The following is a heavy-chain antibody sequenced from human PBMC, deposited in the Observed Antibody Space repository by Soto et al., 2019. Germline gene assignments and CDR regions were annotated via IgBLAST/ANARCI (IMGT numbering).Heavy chain of an antibody. CDR2: IYWNDDK. CDR3: ARGLATLPVFAFDI. Sequence: SGPTLVNPTQTLTLTCTLSGISLSTSGVGLGWIRQTPGKALEWLALIYWNDDKHYSPSLKTRLTITKDTSKNQAVLTMTNMDPVDTATYYCARGLATLPVFAFDIWGQGTVVTVSS. J-gene: IGHJ3*02. D-gene: IGHD6-6*01. CDR1: GISLSTSGVG. V-gene: IGHV2-5*01.